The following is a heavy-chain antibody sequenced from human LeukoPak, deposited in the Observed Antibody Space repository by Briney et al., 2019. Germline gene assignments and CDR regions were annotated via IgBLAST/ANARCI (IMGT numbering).Heavy chain of an antibody. CDR2: INHSGST. CDR1: GGSFSGYY. Sequence: SETLSLTCAVYGGSFSGYYWSWIRQPPGKGLEWIGEINHSGSTNYNPSLKSRVTISVDTSKNQFSLKLSSVTAVDTAVYYCARIRRGYLNWFDPWGQGTLVTVSS. CDR3: ARIRRGYLNWFDP. V-gene: IGHV4-34*01. D-gene: IGHD3-3*01. J-gene: IGHJ5*02.